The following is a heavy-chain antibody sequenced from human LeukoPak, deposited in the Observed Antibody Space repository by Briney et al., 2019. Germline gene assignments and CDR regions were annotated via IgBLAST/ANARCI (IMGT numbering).Heavy chain of an antibody. CDR3: ARSSGSYHLHDAFDI. CDR1: GFTFSSYA. J-gene: IGHJ3*02. Sequence: GGSLRLSCAASGFTFSSYAMSWVRQAPGKGLEWVSAISGSGGSTYYADSVKGRFTISRDNSKNTLYLQMNSLRAEDTAVYYCARSSGSYHLHDAFDIWGQGTMVTVSS. V-gene: IGHV3-23*01. CDR2: ISGSGGST. D-gene: IGHD1-26*01.